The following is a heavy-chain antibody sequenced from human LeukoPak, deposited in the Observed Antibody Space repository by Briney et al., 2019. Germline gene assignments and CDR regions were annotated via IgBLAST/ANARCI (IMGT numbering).Heavy chain of an antibody. Sequence: ASVKVSCEPSRYTFTAYYIHWVRQAPGPRLKWMGWINPNSGVSNPAQRFQGRVTMTRDTSLSTAFMELSRLRSDDTALYYYARDYGRTLFVYWGQGTLVTVSS. CDR1: RYTFTAYY. J-gene: IGHJ4*02. CDR3: ARDYGRTLFVY. CDR2: INPNSGVS. D-gene: IGHD1-26*01. V-gene: IGHV1-2*02.